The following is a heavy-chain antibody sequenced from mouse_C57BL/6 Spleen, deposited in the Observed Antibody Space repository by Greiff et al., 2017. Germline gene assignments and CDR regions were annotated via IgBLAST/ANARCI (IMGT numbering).Heavy chain of an antibody. CDR3: ARGGFQFDY. V-gene: IGHV1-19*01. D-gene: IGHD1-2*01. Sequence: FHVKQPGPVLLKPGASVKMSCKASGYTFADSCLTWVTQSHGKGLEWIGDINPSNGVTSYNQKFQGKATLTFAKSSSTAYIQLNSLTSEDSAVXDCARGGFQFDYWGQGTTLTVSS. CDR1: GYTFADSC. CDR2: INPSNGVT. J-gene: IGHJ2*01.